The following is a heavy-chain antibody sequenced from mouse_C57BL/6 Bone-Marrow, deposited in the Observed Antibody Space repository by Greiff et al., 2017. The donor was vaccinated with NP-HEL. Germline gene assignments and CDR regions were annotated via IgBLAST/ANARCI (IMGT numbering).Heavy chain of an antibody. CDR1: GYTFTDYY. CDR2: INPYNGGT. J-gene: IGHJ1*03. D-gene: IGHD1-1*01. CDR3: ARKKVYGSSYWYFDG. Sequence: VQLQQSGPVLVKPGASVKMSCKASGYTFTDYYMNWVKQSHGKSLEWIGVINPYNGGTSYNQKFKGKATLTVDKSSSTAYMELNSLTSEDSAVYYCARKKVYGSSYWYFDGWGTGTTVTVSS. V-gene: IGHV1-19*01.